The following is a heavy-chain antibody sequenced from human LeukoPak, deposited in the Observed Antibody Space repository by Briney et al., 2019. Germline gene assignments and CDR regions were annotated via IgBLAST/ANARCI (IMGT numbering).Heavy chain of an antibody. J-gene: IGHJ6*03. Sequence: KSGGSLRLSCAASGFTFSRYSMNWVRQAPGKGLEWVASISSTSTFIYSADSVKGRFTISRDTAKNSLFLQMNSLRAEDTAIYYCARDYFDSSDYPQTYYYYYMGVWGKGTTVTVSS. D-gene: IGHD3-22*01. CDR2: ISSTSTFI. CDR3: ARDYFDSSDYPQTYYYYYMGV. CDR1: GFTFSRYS. V-gene: IGHV3-21*01.